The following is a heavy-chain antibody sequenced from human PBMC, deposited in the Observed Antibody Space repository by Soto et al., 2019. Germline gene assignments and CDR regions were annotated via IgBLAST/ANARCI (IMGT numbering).Heavy chain of an antibody. Sequence: EVQLMESGGGLVQPGGSLRLSCAGSGFTLSMYAVSWVRQAPGKGLEWVSYISDSGDRTYYADSVKGRFTISRDRSKKTVSLQMNTLRAEDTAVYYCAKDRGIIVKAGDALDAWGQGTMVTASS. CDR1: GFTLSMYA. CDR2: ISDSGDRT. D-gene: IGHD3-16*02. J-gene: IGHJ3*01. CDR3: AKDRGIIVKAGDALDA. V-gene: IGHV3-23*01.